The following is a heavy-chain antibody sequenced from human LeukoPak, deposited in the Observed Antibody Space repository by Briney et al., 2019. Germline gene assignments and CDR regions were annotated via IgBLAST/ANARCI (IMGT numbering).Heavy chain of an antibody. D-gene: IGHD6-13*01. CDR3: ARDGDQSSSWYDFDY. CDR1: RFTFSSYS. CDR2: ISSSSSYI. Sequence: GGSLRLSCAASRFTFSSYSMNWVRQAPGKGLEWVSSISSSSSYIYYADSVKGRFTISRDNAKNSLYLQMNSLRAEDTAVYYFARDGDQSSSWYDFDYWGQGTLVTVSS. J-gene: IGHJ4*02. V-gene: IGHV3-21*01.